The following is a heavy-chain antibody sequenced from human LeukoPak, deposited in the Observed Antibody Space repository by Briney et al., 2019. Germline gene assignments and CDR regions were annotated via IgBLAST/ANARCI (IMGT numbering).Heavy chain of an antibody. CDR1: GGSFSGYY. J-gene: IGHJ4*02. V-gene: IGHV4-34*01. CDR3: ARVGYCGDDCYPFDY. CDR2: INHSGST. Sequence: SETLSLTCAVYGGSFSGYYWSWIRQPPGKGLEWIGEINHSGSTNYNPSLKSRVTISVDTSKNQFSLKLSSVTAADTAVYYCARVGYCGDDCYPFDYWGQGTLTTISS. D-gene: IGHD2-21*02.